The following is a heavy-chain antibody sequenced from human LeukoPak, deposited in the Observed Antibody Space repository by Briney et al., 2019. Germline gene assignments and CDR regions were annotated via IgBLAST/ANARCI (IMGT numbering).Heavy chain of an antibody. V-gene: IGHV4-59*01. D-gene: IGHD1-26*01. Sequence: PSETLSLTCTVSGGSISNYYWSWIRQPPGEGLEWIGNIYYSGSTNYNPSLKSRVTLSLDTSKNQFSLKLSSVTAADTAVYYCARGGVWELPDYWGQGTLVTVSS. CDR3: ARGGVWELPDY. CDR2: IYYSGST. J-gene: IGHJ4*02. CDR1: GGSISNYY.